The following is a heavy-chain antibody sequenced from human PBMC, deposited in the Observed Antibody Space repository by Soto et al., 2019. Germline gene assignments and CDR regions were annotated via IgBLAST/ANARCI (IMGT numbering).Heavy chain of an antibody. D-gene: IGHD5-12*01. J-gene: IGHJ4*02. Sequence: GGSLRLSCAASGFTFSSYSMNWVRQAPGKGLEWVSSISSSSSYIYYADSVKGRFTIPRDNAKNSLYLQMNSLRAEDTAVYYCARELAFSGYDHTPIDYWGQGTLVTVSS. CDR3: ARELAFSGYDHTPIDY. V-gene: IGHV3-21*01. CDR1: GFTFSSYS. CDR2: ISSSSSYI.